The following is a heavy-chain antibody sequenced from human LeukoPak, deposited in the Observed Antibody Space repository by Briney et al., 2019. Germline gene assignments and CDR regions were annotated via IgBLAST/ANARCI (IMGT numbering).Heavy chain of an antibody. J-gene: IGHJ5*02. D-gene: IGHD3-22*01. CDR1: GGSISSGGYY. CDR2: IYTSGST. CDR3: ARDRYYYDSSGGWFDP. Sequence: QPSQTLSLTCTVSGGSISSGGYYWSWIRQPAGKGLEWIGRIYTSGSTNYNPSLKSRVTMSVDTSKNQFSLKLSSVTAADTAVYYCARDRYYYDSSGGWFDPWGQGTLVTVSS. V-gene: IGHV4-61*02.